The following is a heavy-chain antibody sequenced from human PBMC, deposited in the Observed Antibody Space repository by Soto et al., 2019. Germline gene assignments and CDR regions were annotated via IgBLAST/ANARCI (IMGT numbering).Heavy chain of an antibody. V-gene: IGHV3-33*01. Sequence: SLRLSCAASGFTFSSYGMHWVRQAPGKGLEWVAVIWYDGSNKYYADSVKGRFTISRDNSKDTLYLQMNSLRAEDTAVYYCARDGTTVTTSIDYWGQGTLVTVSS. CDR1: GFTFSSYG. CDR2: IWYDGSNK. CDR3: ARDGTTVTTSIDY. J-gene: IGHJ4*02. D-gene: IGHD4-17*01.